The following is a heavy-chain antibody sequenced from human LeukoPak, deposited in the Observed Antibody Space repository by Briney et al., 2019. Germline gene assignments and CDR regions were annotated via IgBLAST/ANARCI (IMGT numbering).Heavy chain of an antibody. CDR3: ARKSVAVRDAFDI. V-gene: IGHV4-59*01. J-gene: IGHJ3*02. Sequence: ASETLSLTCTVSSGSISRYYWSWIRQPPGKGLDWIGYIYYTGSTYYNPSLKSRVTISVDTSKNQFPLKLNSVTAADTAAYYCARKSVAVRDAFDIWGQGTMVTVSS. CDR2: IYYTGST. CDR1: SGSISRYY. D-gene: IGHD6-19*01.